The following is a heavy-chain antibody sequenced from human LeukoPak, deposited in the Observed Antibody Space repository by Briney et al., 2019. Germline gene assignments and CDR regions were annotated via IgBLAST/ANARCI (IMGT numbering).Heavy chain of an antibody. CDR1: GGSFSGFY. V-gene: IGHV4-34*01. J-gene: IGHJ4*02. CDR3: ARVCWKGGATMLDY. Sequence: SETLSLTCAVYGGSFSGFYWSWIRQPPGKGLEWIGEINHSGSTNYNPSLKRRVTISVDTSKNQFSLKLSSVTAADTAVYYCARVCWKGGATMLDYWGQGTLVTVSS. D-gene: IGHD1-26*01. CDR2: INHSGST.